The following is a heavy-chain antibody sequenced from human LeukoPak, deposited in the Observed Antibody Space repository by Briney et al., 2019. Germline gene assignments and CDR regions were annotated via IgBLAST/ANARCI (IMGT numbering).Heavy chain of an antibody. D-gene: IGHD1-26*01. CDR3: AKGLYSGSFFERVGH. CDR1: AFTFSDYY. V-gene: IGHV3-11*01. CDR2: ISSSGSTI. J-gene: IGHJ4*02. Sequence: GGSLRLSCAASAFTFSDYYMSWIRQAPGKGLEWVSYISSSGSTIYYADSVKGRFTISRDNSKNTLYLQMNSLRVEDTAVYYCAKGLYSGSFFERVGHWGQGTLVTVSS.